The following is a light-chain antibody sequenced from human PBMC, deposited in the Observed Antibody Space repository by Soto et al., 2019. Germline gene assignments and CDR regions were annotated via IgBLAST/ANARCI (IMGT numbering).Light chain of an antibody. V-gene: IGKV4-1*01. CDR2: WAS. CDR1: QSVLYSSNNKNY. J-gene: IGKJ1*01. Sequence: DIVMTQSPDSLAVSLGERATINCKSSQSVLYSSNNKNYLAWYQQKPGQPPKLLIYWASTRESGAPDRFSGSGSGTDFTLTITNLQAEDVAVYYCHQYYTSFWTFGQGTKVEIK. CDR3: HQYYTSFWT.